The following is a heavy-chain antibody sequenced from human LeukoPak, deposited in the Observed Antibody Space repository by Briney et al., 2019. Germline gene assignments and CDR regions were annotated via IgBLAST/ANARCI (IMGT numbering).Heavy chain of an antibody. CDR2: ISSSSSYI. Sequence: GGSLRLSCAASGFTFSSYSMNWVRQAPGKGLEWVSSISSSSSYIYYADSVKGRFTISRDNAKNSLYLQMNSLRAEDTAVYYCARDRGWLNHYFDHWGQGTLVTVSS. D-gene: IGHD5-12*01. CDR3: ARDRGWLNHYFDH. V-gene: IGHV3-21*01. CDR1: GFTFSSYS. J-gene: IGHJ4*02.